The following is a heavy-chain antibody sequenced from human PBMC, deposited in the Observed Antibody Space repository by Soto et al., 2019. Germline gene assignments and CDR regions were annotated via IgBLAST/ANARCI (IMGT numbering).Heavy chain of an antibody. CDR2: ISAYNGNT. J-gene: IGHJ6*02. V-gene: IGHV1-18*01. CDR1: GYTFTSYG. CDR3: ARDGYYDSSGYPYYYYGMDV. Sequence: ASVKVSCKASGYTFTSYGISWVRQAPGQGLEWMGWISAYNGNTNYAQKLQGRVTMTTDTSTSTAYMELRSLRSDDTAVYYCARDGYYDSSGYPYYYYGMDVWGQGTTVTVSS. D-gene: IGHD3-22*01.